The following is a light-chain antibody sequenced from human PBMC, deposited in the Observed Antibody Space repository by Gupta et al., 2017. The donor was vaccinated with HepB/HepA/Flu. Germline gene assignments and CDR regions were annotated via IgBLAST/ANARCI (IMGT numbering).Light chain of an antibody. Sequence: EIVLTQSPGTLSLSPGERATLPCRASQTISNNFLAWYQQKPGQPPRLLIYAASSRATGIPDRFSGSGSGTDFTLTISRLDPEDFAVYYCQQEGDSPRTFGQGTKVEIK. CDR1: QTISNNF. CDR3: QQEGDSPRT. V-gene: IGKV3-20*01. CDR2: AAS. J-gene: IGKJ1*01.